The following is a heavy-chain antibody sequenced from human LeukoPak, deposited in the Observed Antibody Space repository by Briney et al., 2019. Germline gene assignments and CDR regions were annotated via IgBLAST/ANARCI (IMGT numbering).Heavy chain of an antibody. D-gene: IGHD2-2*01. Sequence: PGGSLRLSCAASGFTFSTYEMHWVRQAPGKGLEGVAVISDDGNDQYYGDSVKGRFTISRDNSKNALYLQMNSLRLEDTAVYYRARDRDCSRTSCFNAFDVWGQGTMAIVSS. V-gene: IGHV3-30*04. J-gene: IGHJ3*01. CDR2: ISDDGNDQ. CDR3: ARDRDCSRTSCFNAFDV. CDR1: GFTFSTYE.